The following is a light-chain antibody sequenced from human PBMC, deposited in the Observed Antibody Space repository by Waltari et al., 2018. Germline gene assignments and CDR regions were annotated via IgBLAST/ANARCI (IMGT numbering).Light chain of an antibody. J-gene: IGKJ4*01. CDR1: QSVSSN. V-gene: IGKV3-11*01. Sequence: ENLLTQSPGTLSLSPGERATLSCRASQSVSSNLAWYQQKPGQVPRLLTYDASNRATGIHARFSGSGSGTDFILTISSLEPEDFAVYYCQQRTHSLTFGGGTKVEIK. CDR3: QQRTHSLT. CDR2: DAS.